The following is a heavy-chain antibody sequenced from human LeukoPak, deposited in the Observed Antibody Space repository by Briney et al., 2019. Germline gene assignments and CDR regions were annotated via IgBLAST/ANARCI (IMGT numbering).Heavy chain of an antibody. J-gene: IGHJ4*02. D-gene: IGHD4-17*01. Sequence: SETLSLTCTVSGGSISSYYWSWIRQPPGKGLEWIGYIYYSGSTNYNPSLESRVTISVDTSKNQFSLKLSSVTAADTAVYYCARGAYGDYSLDYWGQGTLVTVSS. V-gene: IGHV4-59*01. CDR3: ARGAYGDYSLDY. CDR1: GGSISSYY. CDR2: IYYSGST.